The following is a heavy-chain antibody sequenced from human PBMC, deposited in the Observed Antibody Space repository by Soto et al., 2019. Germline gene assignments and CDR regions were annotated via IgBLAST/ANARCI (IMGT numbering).Heavy chain of an antibody. CDR3: ARDRGRYCSGGSCYSGRYFDL. D-gene: IGHD2-15*01. Sequence: QVQLVESGGGVVQPGRSLRLSCAASGFTFSSYGMHWVRQAPGKGLEWVAVIWYDGSNKYYADSVKGRFTISRDNSKNRLYLQMNSLRAEDTAVYYCARDRGRYCSGGSCYSGRYFDLWGRGTLVTVSS. J-gene: IGHJ2*01. CDR2: IWYDGSNK. CDR1: GFTFSSYG. V-gene: IGHV3-33*01.